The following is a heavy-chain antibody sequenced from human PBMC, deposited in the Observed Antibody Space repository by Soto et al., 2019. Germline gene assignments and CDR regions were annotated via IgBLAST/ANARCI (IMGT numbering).Heavy chain of an antibody. CDR1: GFTFTSSA. D-gene: IGHD2-21*02. J-gene: IGHJ4*02. CDR2: IVVGSGNT. Sequence: ASVTVSCTASGFTFTSSAVEWVRQARGQRLEWIGWIVVGSGNTNYAQKFQERVTITRDMSTSTAYMELSSLRSEDTAVYYCARSIVVVTALDYWGQGTLVTVSS. CDR3: ARSIVVVTALDY. V-gene: IGHV1-58*01.